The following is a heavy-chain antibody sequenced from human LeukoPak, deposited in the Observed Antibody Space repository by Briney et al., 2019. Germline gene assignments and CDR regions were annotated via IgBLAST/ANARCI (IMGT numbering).Heavy chain of an antibody. CDR3: ARFNSGSYQHYFDY. D-gene: IGHD1-26*01. CDR2: IYYSGST. J-gene: IGHJ4*02. CDR1: GGSISSSSYY. Sequence: SETLSLTCTASGGSISSSSYYWGWIRQPPGKGLEWIGSIYYSGSTYYNPSLKSRVTISVDTSKNQFSLKLSSVTAADTAVYYCARFNSGSYQHYFDYWGQGTLVTVSS. V-gene: IGHV4-39*07.